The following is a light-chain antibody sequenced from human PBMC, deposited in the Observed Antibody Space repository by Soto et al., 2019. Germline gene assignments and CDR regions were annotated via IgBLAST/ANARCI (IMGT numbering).Light chain of an antibody. CDR2: AAS. J-gene: IGKJ3*01. CDR1: QDIGNF. CDR3: QKCKVAPFT. V-gene: IGKV1-27*01. Sequence: DIQMTQCPSSLCAFIGDRVTITCRASQDIGNFLAWYQQKPGKVPKLLIYAASTLQSGVPSRFSGSGSGTDFTLTISSLQPEDVATYYCQKCKVAPFTFGGGTNVDI.